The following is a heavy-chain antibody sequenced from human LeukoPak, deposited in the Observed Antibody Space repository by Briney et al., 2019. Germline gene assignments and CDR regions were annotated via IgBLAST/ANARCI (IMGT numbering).Heavy chain of an antibody. J-gene: IGHJ3*01. Sequence: GRSLRLSCAASGFTFSTYAMHWVRQAPGKGLEWVAVISNDGSSQTYADSVKGRFTIFRDNSKNSLYLQMNSLRAEDTAVYYCARDSGAYGAFDLWGQGTMVTVSS. CDR3: ARDSGAYGAFDL. V-gene: IGHV3-30-3*01. CDR1: GFTFSTYA. CDR2: ISNDGSSQ. D-gene: IGHD1-26*01.